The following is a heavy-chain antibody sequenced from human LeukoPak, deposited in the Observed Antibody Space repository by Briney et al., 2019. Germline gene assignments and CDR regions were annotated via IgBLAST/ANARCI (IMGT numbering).Heavy chain of an antibody. Sequence: PGGSLRLSCAASGFSFSNSSMNWVRQSPGKGLEWVSYISGSTTATYYADSVRGRFTISRDNVKKSLYLQMNSLRDEDTAVYYCARDYDSSGYSDWGQGTLVTVSS. CDR1: GFSFSNSS. V-gene: IGHV3-48*02. D-gene: IGHD3-22*01. CDR3: ARDYDSSGYSD. J-gene: IGHJ4*02. CDR2: ISGSTTAT.